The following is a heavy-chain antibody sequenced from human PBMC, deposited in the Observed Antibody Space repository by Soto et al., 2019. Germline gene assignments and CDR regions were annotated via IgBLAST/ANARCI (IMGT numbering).Heavy chain of an antibody. D-gene: IGHD3-22*01. V-gene: IGHV3-23*01. CDR2: ISGSGGST. Sequence: PVGSLRLSCASSVFTFSTYAMSCVRDSPGKWLEWVSLISGSGGSTYYADSVKGRFTISRDNSKNTLYLQMNSLRAEDTAVYYCAKDSYDSSGYRPHQYWGQGTLVNLS. CDR1: VFTFSTYA. CDR3: AKDSYDSSGYRPHQY. J-gene: IGHJ4*02.